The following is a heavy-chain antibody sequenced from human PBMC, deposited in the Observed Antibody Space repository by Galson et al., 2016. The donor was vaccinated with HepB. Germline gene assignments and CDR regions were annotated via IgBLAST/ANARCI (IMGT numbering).Heavy chain of an antibody. CDR1: GFTFRSYA. CDR2: TSLSGGGT. Sequence: SLRLSCAASGFTFRSYAMSWVRQAPGKGLEWVSGTSLSGGGTYYADSVKGRFTISRDDSKNTLYLQMNSLRAEDTAVYYCAKDRCSTTSCFCLGLDYWGQGTLVTVSS. D-gene: IGHD2-2*01. J-gene: IGHJ4*02. V-gene: IGHV3-23*01. CDR3: AKDRCSTTSCFCLGLDY.